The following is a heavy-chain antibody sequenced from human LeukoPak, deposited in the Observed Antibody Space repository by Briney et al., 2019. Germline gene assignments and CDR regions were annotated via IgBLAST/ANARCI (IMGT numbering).Heavy chain of an antibody. CDR2: ISGSGGST. CDR3: AKDRTPYHYYDSSGLFDY. D-gene: IGHD3-22*01. Sequence: QAGGSLRLSCVASGLTFSSYAMSWVRQAPGKGLEWVSAISGSGGSTYYADFVKGRFTISRDNSKNTLYLQMNSLRAEDTAVYYCAKDRTPYHYYDSSGLFDYWGQGTLVTVSS. CDR1: GLTFSSYA. V-gene: IGHV3-23*01. J-gene: IGHJ4*02.